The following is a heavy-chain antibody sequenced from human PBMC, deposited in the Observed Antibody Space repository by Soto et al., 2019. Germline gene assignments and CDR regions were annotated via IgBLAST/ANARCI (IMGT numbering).Heavy chain of an antibody. CDR3: ARYRREAVAAYTLDN. D-gene: IGHD2-15*01. V-gene: IGHV4-59*01. Sequence: LSLTCTVSGGSISSNYWTWIRQPPGKGLEWIGYVYNSGSTNYNPSLKSRVTISEDTSKSQFSLKVNSMTAADTAVYYCARYRREAVAAYTLDNWGQAILVTVSS. CDR2: VYNSGST. J-gene: IGHJ4*02. CDR1: GGSISSNY.